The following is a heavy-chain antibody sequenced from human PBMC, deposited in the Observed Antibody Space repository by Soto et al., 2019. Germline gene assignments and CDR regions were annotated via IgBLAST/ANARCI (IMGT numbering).Heavy chain of an antibody. CDR3: ARGSSKSDY. CDR1: GGSISSFY. CDR2: IYSGGSN. D-gene: IGHD6-13*01. V-gene: IGHV4-4*07. Sequence: PSETLSLTCTVSGGSISSFYWSWIRQPAGKGLEWIGRIYSGGSNNYNPSLKSRVTMSVDTSKNQFSLRLSSVTAADTAMYYCARGSSKSDYWGQGTLVTVSS. J-gene: IGHJ4*02.